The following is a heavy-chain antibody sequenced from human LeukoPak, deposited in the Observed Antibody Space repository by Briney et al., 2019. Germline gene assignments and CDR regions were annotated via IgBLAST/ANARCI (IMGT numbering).Heavy chain of an antibody. D-gene: IGHD6-19*01. Sequence: PSGTLSLTCAISGGSISSSHWWSWVRQPPGKGLEWIGEIHHSGSTNYNPSLKSRVTISVDKFKNQFSLKLSSVTAADTAVYYCASKLTAVAGYFDRWGQGTLVTVSS. CDR3: ASKLTAVAGYFDR. V-gene: IGHV4-4*02. CDR2: IHHSGST. CDR1: GGSISSSHW. J-gene: IGHJ4*02.